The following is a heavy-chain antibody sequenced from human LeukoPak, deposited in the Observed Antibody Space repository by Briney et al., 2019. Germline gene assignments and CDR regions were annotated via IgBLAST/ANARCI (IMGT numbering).Heavy chain of an antibody. CDR2: IIPIFGTA. CDR3: ARAPITISHYYMHV. V-gene: IGHV1-69*05. J-gene: IGHJ6*03. D-gene: IGHD3-3*01. CDR1: GGTFSSYA. Sequence: SVTLSCKASGGTFSSYAISWVRQAPGQGLEWMGGIIPIFGTANYAQKFQGGVTITTDQSTSTAYMELSSLRSEHTAVYYCARAPITISHYYMHVWVKGTTVTDSS.